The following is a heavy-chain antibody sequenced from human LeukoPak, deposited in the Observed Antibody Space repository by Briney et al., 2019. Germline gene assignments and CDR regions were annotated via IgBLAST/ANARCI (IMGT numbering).Heavy chain of an antibody. CDR2: VDPEDGET. V-gene: IGHV1-69-2*01. D-gene: IGHD2-21*01. J-gene: IGHJ4*02. CDR3: ARGKSRGGVNY. CDR1: GYTFTDYY. Sequence: GASVKVSCKASGYTFTDYYMHWVQQAPGKGLEWMGRVDPEDGETIYAEKFQGRVTITADTSTDTAYMELSSLRSEDTAVYYCARGKSRGGVNYWGQGTLVTVSS.